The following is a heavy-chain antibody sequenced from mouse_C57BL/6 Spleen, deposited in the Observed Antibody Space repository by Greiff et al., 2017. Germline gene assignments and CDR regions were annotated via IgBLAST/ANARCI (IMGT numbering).Heavy chain of an antibody. CDR3: ARHRDWDAYYFDY. Sequence: EVQRVESGGDLVKPGGSLKLSCAASGFTFSSYGMSWVRQTPDKRLEWVATISSGGSYTYYPDSVKGRFTISRDNAKNTLYLQMSSLKSEDTAMYYCARHRDWDAYYFDYWGQGTTLTVSS. D-gene: IGHD4-1*01. V-gene: IGHV5-6*01. CDR2: ISSGGSYT. J-gene: IGHJ2*01. CDR1: GFTFSSYG.